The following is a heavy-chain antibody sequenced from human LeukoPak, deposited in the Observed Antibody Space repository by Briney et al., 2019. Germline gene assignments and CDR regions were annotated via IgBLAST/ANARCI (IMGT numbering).Heavy chain of an antibody. CDR2: INHSGST. V-gene: IGHV4-34*01. J-gene: IGHJ3*02. CDR1: GGPFSDHY. Sequence: SETLSLTCGVYGGPFSDHYWSWIRQTPGKGLEWIGEINHSGSTNYNPFLKSRVTISVDTSKNQFSLKLSSVTAADTAVYYCARVTADAFDIWGQGTMVTVSS. CDR3: ARVTADAFDI.